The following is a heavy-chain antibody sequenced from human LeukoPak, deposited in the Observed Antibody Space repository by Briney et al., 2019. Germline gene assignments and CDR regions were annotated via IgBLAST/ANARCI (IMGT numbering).Heavy chain of an antibody. J-gene: IGHJ4*02. CDR2: ISGSGGST. V-gene: IGHV3-23*01. CDR3: AKDRYSSSWYGGGGY. D-gene: IGHD6-13*01. Sequence: HPGGSLRLSCAASGFTFSSYAMSWVRQAPGKGLEWVSAISGSGGSTYYADSVKGRFTISRDNSKNTLYLQMNSLRAEDTAVYYCAKDRYSSSWYGGGGYWGQGTLVTVSS. CDR1: GFTFSSYA.